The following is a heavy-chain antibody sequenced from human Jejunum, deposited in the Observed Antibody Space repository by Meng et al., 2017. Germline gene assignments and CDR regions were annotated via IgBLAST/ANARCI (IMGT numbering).Heavy chain of an antibody. Sequence: QVTLEESGPGLLKPSGTLSLTCAVSGDSISTNWWNWVRQPPGKGLEWIGEIYHSGAFNYNPSLRRRVTISVDKSKNQVSLKLDSLTAADTAVYYCARGAIGTRPFDYWGQGTLVTVSS. J-gene: IGHJ4*02. CDR3: ARGAIGTRPFDY. CDR1: GDSISTNW. D-gene: IGHD2-21*01. V-gene: IGHV4-4*02. CDR2: IYHSGAF.